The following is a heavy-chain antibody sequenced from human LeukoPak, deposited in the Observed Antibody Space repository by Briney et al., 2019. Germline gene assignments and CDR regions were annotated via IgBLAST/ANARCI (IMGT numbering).Heavy chain of an antibody. D-gene: IGHD1-14*01. CDR2: ISYDGSNK. CDR3: AKGYKTLPIAYV. J-gene: IGHJ6*02. Sequence: GGSLRLSCAASGFTFGDFAMYWVRQAPGKGLEWVAVISYDGSNKYFADSVKGRFTISRDNSKNTLYLQMNSLRAEDTAVYYCAKGYKTLPIAYVWGQGTTVTVSS. CDR1: GFTFGDFA. V-gene: IGHV3-30-3*01.